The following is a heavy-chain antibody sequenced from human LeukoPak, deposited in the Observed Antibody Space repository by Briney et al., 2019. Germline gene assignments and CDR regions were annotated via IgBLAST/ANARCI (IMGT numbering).Heavy chain of an antibody. V-gene: IGHV1-69*04. J-gene: IGHJ6*02. Sequence: SVKVSFKASGGTFSIYAISWVRQAPGQGLEWMGRIIPILGIANYTQKFQGRVTITADKSTSTAYMELSSLRSEDTAVYYCARARYDFWSGYYLNYYYYYGMDVWGQGTTVTVSS. CDR2: IIPILGIA. CDR1: GGTFSIYA. D-gene: IGHD3-3*01. CDR3: ARARYDFWSGYYLNYYYYYGMDV.